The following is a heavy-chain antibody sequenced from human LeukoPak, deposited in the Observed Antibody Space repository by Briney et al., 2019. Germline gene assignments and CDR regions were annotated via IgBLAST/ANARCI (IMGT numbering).Heavy chain of an antibody. J-gene: IGHJ4*02. CDR2: ISGSGGST. Sequence: GGSLRLFCAVSGFTFSNYAMSWVRQAPGKGLEWVSAISGSGGSTYYADSVKGRFTISRDNSKNTLYLQMNSLRAEDTAVYYCARGIAEFDYWGQGTLVTVSS. CDR3: ARGIAEFDY. CDR1: GFTFSNYA. V-gene: IGHV3-23*01. D-gene: IGHD6-13*01.